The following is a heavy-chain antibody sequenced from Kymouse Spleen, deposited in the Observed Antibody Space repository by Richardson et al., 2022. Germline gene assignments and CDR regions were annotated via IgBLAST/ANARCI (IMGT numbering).Heavy chain of an antibody. D-gene: IGHD3-10*01. V-gene: IGHV3-30*18. CDR3: AKGLLWFGEFSPYYYYGMDV. CDR1: GFTFSSYG. Sequence: QVQLVESGGGVVQPGRSLRLSCAASGFTFSSYGMHWVRQAPGKGLEWVAVISYDGSNKYYADSVKGRFTISRDNSKNTLYLQMNSLRAEDTAVYYCAKGLLWFGEFSPYYYYGMDVWGQGTTVTVSS. CDR2: ISYDGSNK. J-gene: IGHJ6*02.